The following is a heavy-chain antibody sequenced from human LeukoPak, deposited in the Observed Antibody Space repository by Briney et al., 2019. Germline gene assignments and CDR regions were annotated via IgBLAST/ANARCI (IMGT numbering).Heavy chain of an antibody. D-gene: IGHD3-22*01. Sequence: GGSLRLSCAASGFTFSSYAMNWVRQAPGKGLEWVSVISGSGGSTYYADSVKGRFTISRDNSKNTLYLQMNSLRAEDTAVYYCAKDLTYYYDSPDYWGQGTLVTVSS. CDR3: AKDLTYYYDSPDY. CDR1: GFTFSSYA. CDR2: ISGSGGST. V-gene: IGHV3-23*01. J-gene: IGHJ4*02.